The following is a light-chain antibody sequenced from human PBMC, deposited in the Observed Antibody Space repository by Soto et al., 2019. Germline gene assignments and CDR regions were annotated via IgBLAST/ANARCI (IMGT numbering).Light chain of an antibody. CDR2: LGS. Sequence: DIVMTQSPLSLPVTPGEPASISCWSSQSLLHSNGYNYLDWYLQKPGQSPQLLIYLGSNRASGVPDRFSGSGSGTDFTLKISRVEAEDVGLYYCMQALQTPLTFGGGTKVDIK. CDR3: MQALQTPLT. CDR1: QSLLHSNGYNY. V-gene: IGKV2-28*01. J-gene: IGKJ4*01.